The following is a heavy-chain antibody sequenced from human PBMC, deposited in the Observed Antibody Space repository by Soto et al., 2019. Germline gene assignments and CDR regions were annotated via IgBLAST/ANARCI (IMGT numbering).Heavy chain of an antibody. CDR1: GFSLTTKGAG. CDR3: AQVTITVEGVIGLDAFDV. CDR2: IYGDNDR. D-gene: IGHD3-16*02. V-gene: IGHV2-5*02. Sequence: QITLKESGPTLVEPTQTLTLTCTFSGFSLTTKGAGVCWFRQPPGQPLEWLAVIYGDNDRRYSPSPRSRLDVTKDTYNNQVVLTMTTLDPVDTGTYSCAQVTITVEGVIGLDAFDVWCQGAVVTVSS. J-gene: IGHJ3*01.